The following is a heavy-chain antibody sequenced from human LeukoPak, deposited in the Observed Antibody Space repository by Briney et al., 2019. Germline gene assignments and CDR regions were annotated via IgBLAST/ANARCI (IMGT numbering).Heavy chain of an antibody. J-gene: IGHJ4*02. Sequence: GGSLRLSCGASGSAFSASDMHWVRQAPGKGLEWVAVIWHDESIKSYADSVKGRFTISRDNSKNTLYLQMNSLRTEDTAVYYCAKAEGYDILTGLDYWGQGTLVTVSS. D-gene: IGHD3-9*01. CDR2: IWHDESIK. V-gene: IGHV3-33*06. CDR1: GSAFSASD. CDR3: AKAEGYDILTGLDY.